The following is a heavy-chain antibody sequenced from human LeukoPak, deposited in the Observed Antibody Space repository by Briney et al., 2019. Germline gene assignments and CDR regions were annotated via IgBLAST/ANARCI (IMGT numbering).Heavy chain of an antibody. D-gene: IGHD2-15*01. J-gene: IGHJ4*02. CDR2: ISYDGSNK. CDR1: GFTFSSYG. Sequence: PGRSLRLSCAASGFTFSSYGMHWVRQAPGKGLEWVAVISYDGSNKYYADSVKGRFTISRDNSKNTLYLQTNSLRAEDTAVYYCAKVVVAASEAGSFDYWGQGTLVTVSS. V-gene: IGHV3-30*18. CDR3: AKVVVAASEAGSFDY.